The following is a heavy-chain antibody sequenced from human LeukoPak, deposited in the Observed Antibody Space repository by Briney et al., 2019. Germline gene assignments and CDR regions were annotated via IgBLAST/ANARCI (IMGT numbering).Heavy chain of an antibody. D-gene: IGHD2-2*01. V-gene: IGHV1-8*02. CDR2: MNPNSGNT. J-gene: IGHJ3*02. CDR3: AGHHFDVVPAAILDAFDI. CDR1: GYTFTSYD. Sequence: ASVKVSCKASGYTFTSYDINWVRQATGQGLEWMGWMNPNSGNTGYAQKFQGRVTITRNTSISTAYMELSSLRSEDTAVYYCAGHHFDVVPAAILDAFDIWGQGTMVTVSS.